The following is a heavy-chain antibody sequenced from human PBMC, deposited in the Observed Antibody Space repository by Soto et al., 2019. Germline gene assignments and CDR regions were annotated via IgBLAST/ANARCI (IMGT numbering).Heavy chain of an antibody. CDR1: GFSLTTSGVG. CDR2: IYWDDDK. CDR3: AHRVLRTVFGLVTTSAIYFDF. D-gene: IGHD3-3*01. V-gene: IGHV2-5*02. J-gene: IGHJ4*02. Sequence: QITLNESGPTQVKPRQTLTLTCTFSGFSLTTSGVGVGWIHQSPGKAPEWLALIYWDDDKRYSSSLKSRLTITKDTSKNQVVLTMADVDPADTATYYCAHRVLRTVFGLVTTSAIYFDFWGQGTPVAVSS.